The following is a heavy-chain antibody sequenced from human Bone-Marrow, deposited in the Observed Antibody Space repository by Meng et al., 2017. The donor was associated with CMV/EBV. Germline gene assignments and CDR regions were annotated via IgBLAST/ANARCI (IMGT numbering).Heavy chain of an antibody. CDR3: ARDPSCSSTSCWYYYYYYGMDV. CDR1: GGSVSSGSYY. J-gene: IGHJ6*02. V-gene: IGHV4-61*01. D-gene: IGHD2-2*01. Sequence: SETLSLTCTVSGGSVSSGSYYWSWIRQPPGKGLEWIGYIYYSGSTNYNPSLKSRVTISVDTSKNQFSLKLSSVTAADTAVYYCARDPSCSSTSCWYYYYYYGMDVWGQGTTVTVSS. CDR2: IYYSGST.